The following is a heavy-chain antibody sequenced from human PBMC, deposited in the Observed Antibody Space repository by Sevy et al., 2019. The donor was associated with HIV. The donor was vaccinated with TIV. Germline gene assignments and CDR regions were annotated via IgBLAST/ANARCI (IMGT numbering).Heavy chain of an antibody. CDR3: VRDRWNY. J-gene: IGHJ4*02. CDR2: MTSSGSYI. CDR1: GFTFSTST. Sequence: GGSLRLSCAASGFTFSTSTMNWVRQAPGKGLEWVSLMTSSGSYILYADSVKGRISISRDNARNSVFLQMNSLRVEDAAVYYCVRDRWNYWGQGTLVTVSS. V-gene: IGHV3-21*01. D-gene: IGHD2-15*01.